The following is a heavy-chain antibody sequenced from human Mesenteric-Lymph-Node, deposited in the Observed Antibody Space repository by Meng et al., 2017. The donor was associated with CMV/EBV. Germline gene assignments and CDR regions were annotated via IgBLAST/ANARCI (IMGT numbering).Heavy chain of an antibody. V-gene: IGHV4-61*01. D-gene: IGHD2-2*01. CDR3: ARDILGYCSSTSRYHDGMDV. CDR2: IYYSGST. J-gene: IGHJ6*02. CDR1: GGSVSSGSYY. Sequence: SETLSLTCTVSGGSVSSGSYYWSWIRQPPGKGLEWIGYIYYSGSTNYNPSLKSRVTISVDTSKNQFSLKLSSVTAADTAVYYCARDILGYCSSTSRYHDGMDVWGQGTTVTVSS.